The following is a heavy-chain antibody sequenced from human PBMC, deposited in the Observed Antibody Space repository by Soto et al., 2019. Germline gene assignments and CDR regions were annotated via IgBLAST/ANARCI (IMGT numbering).Heavy chain of an antibody. D-gene: IGHD6-19*01. Sequence: GGSLRLSCAASGFTFSSYWMSWVRQAPGKGLEWVANIKQDGSEKYYVDSVKGRFTISRDNAKNSLYLQMNSLRAEDTAVYYCAREYSSGWYLAYFDYWGQGTLVTVSS. CDR2: IKQDGSEK. J-gene: IGHJ4*02. CDR3: AREYSSGWYLAYFDY. CDR1: GFTFSSYW. V-gene: IGHV3-7*01.